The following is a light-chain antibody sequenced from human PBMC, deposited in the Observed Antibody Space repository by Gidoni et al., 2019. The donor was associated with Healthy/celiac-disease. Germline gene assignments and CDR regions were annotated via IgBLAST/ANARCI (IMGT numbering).Light chain of an antibody. CDR3: QQYGSSPMYT. Sequence: EIVLTQPPGTLSLSPGERATLSCRASQSVSSSYLAWYQQKPGQAPRLLIYGASSRATGIPDRFSGSGSGTDFTLTISRLEPEDFAVYYCQQYGSSPMYTFGQXTKLEIK. V-gene: IGKV3-20*01. CDR2: GAS. J-gene: IGKJ2*01. CDR1: QSVSSSY.